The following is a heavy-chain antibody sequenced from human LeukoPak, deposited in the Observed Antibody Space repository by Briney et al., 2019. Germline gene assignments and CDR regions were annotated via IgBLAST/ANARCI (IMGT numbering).Heavy chain of an antibody. CDR2: TNSDGSNT. Sequence: GGSPRLSCAASGFTFRNDWMHWVRQAPGKGLVWVSLTNSDGSNTIYADSVKGRFTVSRDNAKSMLYLQMNSLRAEDTAVYYCARDLGYSLDYWGQGTLVTVSS. D-gene: IGHD2-15*01. J-gene: IGHJ4*02. CDR1: GFTFRNDW. CDR3: ARDLGYSLDY. V-gene: IGHV3-74*01.